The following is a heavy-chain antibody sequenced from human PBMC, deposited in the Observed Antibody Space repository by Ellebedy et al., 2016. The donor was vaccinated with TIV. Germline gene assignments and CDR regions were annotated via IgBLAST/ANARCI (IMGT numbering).Heavy chain of an antibody. V-gene: IGHV4-59*08. Sequence: MPGGSLRLSCTVSGYSIGAYYWTWIRQPPGKGLEWIGYIYHNGNTNYNPSLKSRVTISVDTSKNQFSLKLSSVTAADTAVYYCARQYNYGTSGYYVDYWGQGTLLTVSS. J-gene: IGHJ4*02. CDR1: GYSIGAYY. CDR2: IYHNGNT. D-gene: IGHD3-22*01. CDR3: ARQYNYGTSGYYVDY.